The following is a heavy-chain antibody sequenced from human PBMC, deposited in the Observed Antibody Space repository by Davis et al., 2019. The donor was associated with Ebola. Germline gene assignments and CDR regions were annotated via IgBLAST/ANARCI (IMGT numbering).Heavy chain of an antibody. J-gene: IGHJ4*02. Sequence: ASVKVSCKASGYAFSSHGISWVRQAPGQGLEWVGWINTYSGETTYGQNFQGRVTMTTDTSTSTAYMELRSLRSDDTAVYYCARCKWELPDDYWGQGTLVTVSS. CDR3: ARCKWELPDDY. CDR1: GYAFSSHG. CDR2: INTYSGET. D-gene: IGHD1-26*01. V-gene: IGHV1-18*01.